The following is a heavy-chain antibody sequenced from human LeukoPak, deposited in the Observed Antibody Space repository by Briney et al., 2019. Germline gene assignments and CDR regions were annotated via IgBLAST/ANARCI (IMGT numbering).Heavy chain of an antibody. Sequence: PSETLSLTCAVYGGSFSGYCWSWIRQPPGKGLEWIGEINHSGSTNYNPSLKSRVTISVDTSKSQFSLKLSSVTAADTAVYYCARGSVAGTLPYWGQGTLVTVSS. V-gene: IGHV4-34*01. D-gene: IGHD6-19*01. J-gene: IGHJ4*02. CDR2: INHSGST. CDR3: ARGSVAGTLPY. CDR1: GGSFSGYC.